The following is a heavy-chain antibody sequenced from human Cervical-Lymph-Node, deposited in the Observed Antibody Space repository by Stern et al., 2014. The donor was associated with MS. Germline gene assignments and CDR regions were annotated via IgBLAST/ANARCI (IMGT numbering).Heavy chain of an antibody. CDR3: ARTGDDFGDYSLSY. J-gene: IGHJ4*02. CDR2: IYSSGST. D-gene: IGHD4-17*01. CDR1: GGSINTNNYY. Sequence: VQLEESGPGLVKPSETLSLTCTVSGGSINTNNYYWGWIRQPPGKGLEWIGNIYSSGSTFYSPSLKSRVTMSVDTSKNQFSLNLGSMTAADTAVYYCARTGDDFGDYSLSYWGQGTLVTVSS. V-gene: IGHV4-39*01.